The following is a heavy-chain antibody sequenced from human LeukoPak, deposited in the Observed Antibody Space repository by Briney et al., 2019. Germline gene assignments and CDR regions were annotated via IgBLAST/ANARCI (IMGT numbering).Heavy chain of an antibody. Sequence: PGGSLRLSCAASGFTFSSYAMSWVRQAPGKGLEWVSAISGSGGSTYYADSVKGRFTISRDNSENTLYLQMNSLRAEDTAVYYCAKDPYGDYVRYFDYWGQGTLVTVSS. J-gene: IGHJ4*02. CDR1: GFTFSSYA. CDR2: ISGSGGST. CDR3: AKDPYGDYVRYFDY. D-gene: IGHD4-17*01. V-gene: IGHV3-23*01.